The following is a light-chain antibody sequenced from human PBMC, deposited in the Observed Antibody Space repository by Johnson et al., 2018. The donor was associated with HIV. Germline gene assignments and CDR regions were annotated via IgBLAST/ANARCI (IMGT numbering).Light chain of an antibody. CDR1: SSNIGNNY. CDR2: DNN. CDR3: GTWNSSLSAHDYV. Sequence: QSVLTQPPSVSAATGQKVTISCYGSSSNIGNNYVSWYQQLPGTAPKLLIYDNNKRPSGIPDRFSGSKSGTSATLGITGLQTGDEADYYCGTWNSSLSAHDYVFGTGTKGPVL. J-gene: IGLJ1*01. V-gene: IGLV1-51*01.